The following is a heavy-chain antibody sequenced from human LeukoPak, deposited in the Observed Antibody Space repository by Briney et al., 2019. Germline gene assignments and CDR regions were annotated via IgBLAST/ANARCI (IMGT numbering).Heavy chain of an antibody. J-gene: IGHJ6*03. CDR2: IYTSGST. CDR3: ARSIRGYSSGWYDYYYYMDV. CDR1: GGSISSGSYY. V-gene: IGHV4-61*02. D-gene: IGHD6-19*01. Sequence: SETLSLTCTVSGGSISSGSYYWSWIRQPAGKGLEWIGRIYTSGSTNYNPSLKSRVTISVDTSKNQFSLKLSSVTAADTAVYYCARSIRGYSSGWYDYYYYMDVWGKGTTVTISS.